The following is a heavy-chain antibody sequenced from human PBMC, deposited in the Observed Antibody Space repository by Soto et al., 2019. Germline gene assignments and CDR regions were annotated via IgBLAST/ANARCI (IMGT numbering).Heavy chain of an antibody. CDR3: ARTGPCSGRSCYYFDY. J-gene: IGHJ4*02. D-gene: IGHD2-15*01. V-gene: IGHV1-3*01. Sequence: QVQLVQSGAEVKKPGASVKVSCKASGYTFTSYAMHWVRQAPGQRLEWMGWINAGNGNTKYSQKFQGRVTITRDTSASTAYMELSSLRSEDTAVYYCARTGPCSGRSCYYFDYWGQGTLVTVSS. CDR2: INAGNGNT. CDR1: GYTFTSYA.